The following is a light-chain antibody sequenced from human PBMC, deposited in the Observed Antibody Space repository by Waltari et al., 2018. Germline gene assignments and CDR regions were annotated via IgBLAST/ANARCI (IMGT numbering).Light chain of an antibody. CDR2: STS. J-gene: IGLJ1*01. CDR3: LLFYGGAYV. V-gene: IGLV7-43*01. CDR1: TGAVARNHY. Sequence: QTVVTQEPSLTVSPGGTVTPTCASSTGAVARNHYPNWIQQKPGPAPSALIYSTSNTHSWIPARFSGSHRGGKAALTLSGVQPEDEAEYYCLLFYGGAYVFGTGTKVTVL.